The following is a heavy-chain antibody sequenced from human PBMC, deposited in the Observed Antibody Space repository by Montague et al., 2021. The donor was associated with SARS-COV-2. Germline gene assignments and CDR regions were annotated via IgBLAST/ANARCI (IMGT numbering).Heavy chain of an antibody. D-gene: IGHD3-10*01. J-gene: IGHJ6*02. CDR1: GFTFSSYW. V-gene: IGHV3-74*01. Sequence: YLSLSWAASGFTFSSYWMHWVRQAPGKGLVWVSRINSDGSSTSYADSVKGRFTISRDDAKNTLYLQMNSLRAEDTAVYYCARVAGPMGDVWGQGTTVTVSS. CDR3: ARVAGPMGDV. CDR2: INSDGSST.